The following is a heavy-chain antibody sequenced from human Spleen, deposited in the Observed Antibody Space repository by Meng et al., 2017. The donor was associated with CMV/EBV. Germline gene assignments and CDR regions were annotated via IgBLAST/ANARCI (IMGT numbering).Heavy chain of an antibody. CDR2: ISYDGGDE. D-gene: IGHD2-2*01. Sequence: GESLKISCAASGFTFSSYAMHWVRQAPGKGLEWVAVISYDGGDEYYTDSVKGRFTISRDNSKTTLFLQMNSLRAEDTAVYYCVRDKIYCSSTTCYYYYGMDVWGQGTTVTVSS. V-gene: IGHV3-30*04. J-gene: IGHJ6*02. CDR3: VRDKIYCSSTTCYYYYGMDV. CDR1: GFTFSSYA.